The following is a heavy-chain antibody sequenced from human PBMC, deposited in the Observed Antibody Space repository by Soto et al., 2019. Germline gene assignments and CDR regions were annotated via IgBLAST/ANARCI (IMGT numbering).Heavy chain of an antibody. D-gene: IGHD3-10*01. CDR3: AKLGGWGGYYCSDGYYFDY. Sequence: EVQLLESGGGLVQPGGSLRLSCAASGFTFSSYAMSWVRQAPGKGLEWVSTISGSGGSTYYVDSVKGRFTISRDNSKVQLYRKLTGLRAEATVVCYCAKLGGWGGYYCSDGYYFDYWGQGTLVTVSS. CDR1: GFTFSSYA. V-gene: IGHV3-23*01. CDR2: ISGSGGST. J-gene: IGHJ4*02.